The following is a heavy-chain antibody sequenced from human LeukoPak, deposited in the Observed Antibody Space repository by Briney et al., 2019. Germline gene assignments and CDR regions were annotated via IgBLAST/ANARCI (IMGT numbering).Heavy chain of an antibody. CDR2: AYNGNT. D-gene: IGHD3-10*01. CDR3: ARGDYGSGSYYIENYYYMDV. V-gene: IGHV1-18*01. J-gene: IGHJ6*03. Sequence: AYNGNTSYAQKLQGRVTMTTDTSTSTAYMELRSLRSDDTAVYYCARGDYGSGSYYIENYYYMDVWGKGTTVTVSS.